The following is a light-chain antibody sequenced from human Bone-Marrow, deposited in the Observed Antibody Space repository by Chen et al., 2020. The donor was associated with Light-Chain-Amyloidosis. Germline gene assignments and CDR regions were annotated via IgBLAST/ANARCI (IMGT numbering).Light chain of an antibody. J-gene: IGLJ1*01. Sequence: QSALTQPASVSVSPGQSITISCTGTSSDVGGDNHVSWYQQHPDKAPKLMIYEVTNRPSWVPDRFSGSKSDNTASLTISGLQTEDEADYVCSSYTSTNTLGFGSGTRVTVL. CDR1: SSDVGGDNH. CDR3: SSYTSTNTLG. CDR2: EVT. V-gene: IGLV2-14*01.